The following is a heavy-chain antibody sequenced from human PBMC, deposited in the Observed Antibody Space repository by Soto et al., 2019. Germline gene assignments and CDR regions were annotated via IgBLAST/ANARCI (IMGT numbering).Heavy chain of an antibody. V-gene: IGHV5-51*01. CDR2: IYPGDFDT. J-gene: IGHJ4*01. CDR1: GYSFTSFW. Sequence: GKSLKISCKGSGYSFTSFWIAWVRQMPGKGLEWMGIIYPGDFDTRYSPSFQGQVTISADKSINTAYLQWSSLKASDTAMYYCARRLTPLAPYSFDVWGQGTLVTVS. CDR3: ARRLTPLAPYSFDV. D-gene: IGHD4-4*01.